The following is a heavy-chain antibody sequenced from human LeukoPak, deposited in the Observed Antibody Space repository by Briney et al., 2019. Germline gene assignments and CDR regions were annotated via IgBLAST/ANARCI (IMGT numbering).Heavy chain of an antibody. CDR1: GFTFSSYG. CDR3: ARRGDTPMIGDH. CDR2: LSNTGNI. V-gene: IGHV3-48*01. J-gene: IGHJ4*02. D-gene: IGHD5-18*01. Sequence: GGSLRLSCAASGFTFSSYGMNWVRQAPGKGLEWLSYLSNTGNIHYDRSVKARFTISRDNAKSSPYLQMDGLQAADTAVYYCARRGDTPMIGDHWGQGILVTVAS.